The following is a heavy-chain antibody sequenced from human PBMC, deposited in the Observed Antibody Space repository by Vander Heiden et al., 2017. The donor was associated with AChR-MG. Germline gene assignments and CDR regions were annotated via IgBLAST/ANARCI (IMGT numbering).Heavy chain of an antibody. D-gene: IGHD4-17*01. CDR1: GFTVSSNY. CDR3: VRQDYGGNPFDY. Sequence: EVQLVESGGGLIQPGGSLRLSCAASGFTVSSNYMSWIRQAPGKGLEWVSVIYSGGSTYYADSVKGRFTISRDNSKNTLYLQMNSLRAEDTAVYYCVRQDYGGNPFDYWGQGTLVTVSS. J-gene: IGHJ4*02. V-gene: IGHV3-53*01. CDR2: IYSGGST.